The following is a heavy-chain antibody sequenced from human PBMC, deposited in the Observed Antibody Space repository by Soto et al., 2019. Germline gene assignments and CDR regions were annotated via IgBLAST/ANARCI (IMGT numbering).Heavy chain of an antibody. J-gene: IGHJ5*02. V-gene: IGHV3-48*04. CDR2: IRSSRSTT. CDR3: TREKFDP. CDR1: GFTFSSYS. Sequence: GGSLRLSCAASGFTFSSYSMNWVRQAPGKGLVWVSCIRSSRSTTNYADSVKGRFTISRDNAKNTLYLQMNSLRPEDTAVYYCTREKFDPWGQGTLVTVSS.